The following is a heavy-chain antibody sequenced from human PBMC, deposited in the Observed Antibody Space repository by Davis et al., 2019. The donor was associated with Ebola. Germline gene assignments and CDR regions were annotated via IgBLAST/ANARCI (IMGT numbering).Heavy chain of an antibody. D-gene: IGHD2-2*02. Sequence: SVKVSCKASGGTFSSYAITWVRQAPGQGLEWMGGIIPIFGTANYAQKFQGRVTITADESTSTAYMELSSLRSEDTAVYYCARAQSPYQPLLYGLDYWGQGNLVTVSS. CDR1: GGTFSSYA. CDR3: ARAQSPYQPLLYGLDY. J-gene: IGHJ4*02. CDR2: IIPIFGTA. V-gene: IGHV1-69*13.